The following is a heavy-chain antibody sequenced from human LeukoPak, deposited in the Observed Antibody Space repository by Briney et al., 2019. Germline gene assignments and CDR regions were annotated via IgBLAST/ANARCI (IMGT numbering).Heavy chain of an antibody. CDR3: ARDPTNTSGSRAYFDY. CDR2: ISAYNGDT. CDR1: GFTFTNYG. D-gene: IGHD6-19*01. V-gene: IGHV1-18*01. J-gene: IGHJ4*02. Sequence: ASVKVSCKNSGFTFTNYGISWVRQAPGQGLEWMGWISAYNGDTHYAQKFQGRLIMTTDKSTTTAYMELRSLRSDDTAVYYCARDPTNTSGSRAYFDYWGQGTLVTVSS.